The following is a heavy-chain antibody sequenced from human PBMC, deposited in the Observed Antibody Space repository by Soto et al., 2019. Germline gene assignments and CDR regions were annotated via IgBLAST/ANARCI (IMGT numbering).Heavy chain of an antibody. CDR3: DSAVAGTFH. CDR1: GFTFSSYW. V-gene: IGHV3-66*01. Sequence: GGSLRLSCAASGFTFSSYWMSWVRQAPGKGLEWVSVIYSGGTTYYADSVKGRFTISRDNSKNTLYLQMNSLRAEDTAVYYCDSAVAGTFHWGQGTLVTVSS. J-gene: IGHJ4*02. D-gene: IGHD6-19*01. CDR2: IYSGGTT.